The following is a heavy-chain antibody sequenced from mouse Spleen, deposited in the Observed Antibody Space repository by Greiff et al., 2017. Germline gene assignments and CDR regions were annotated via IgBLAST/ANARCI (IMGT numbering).Heavy chain of an antibody. CDR1: GYTFTSYT. Sequence: QVQLQQSGAELARPGASVKMSCKASGYTFTSYTMHWVKQRPGQGLEWIGYINPSSGYTNYNQKFKDKATLTADKSSSTAYMQLSSLTSEDSAVYYCARGGSYGYFDVWGAGTTVTVSS. V-gene: IGHV1-4*01. CDR3: ARGGSYGYFDV. J-gene: IGHJ1*01. CDR2: INPSSGYT. D-gene: IGHD1-1*01.